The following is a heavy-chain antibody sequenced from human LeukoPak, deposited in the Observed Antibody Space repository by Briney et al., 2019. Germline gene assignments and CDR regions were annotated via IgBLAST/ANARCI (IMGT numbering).Heavy chain of an antibody. CDR1: GGSFSGYY. CDR2: MYHSGNT. V-gene: IGHV4-34*01. CDR3: AKQGPTVVTHFDT. Sequence: PSETLSLTCAVYGGSFSGYYWSWIRQPPGKGLDWIASMYHSGNTYYNPSLKSRVTISVDTSKNQFPLRLSSVTAADTAVYYCAKQGPTVVTHFDTWGQGTLVTVSS. J-gene: IGHJ4*02. D-gene: IGHD4-23*01.